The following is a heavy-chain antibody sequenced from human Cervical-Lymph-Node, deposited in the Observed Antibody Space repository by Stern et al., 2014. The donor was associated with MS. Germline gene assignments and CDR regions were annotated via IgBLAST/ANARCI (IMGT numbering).Heavy chain of an antibody. CDR3: ARYSSSSFDY. CDR2: IYPGDSDA. V-gene: IGHV5-51*03. CDR1: GYTFASYW. Sequence: EVQLVQSGAEVKKPGESVKISCKGSGYTFASYWIHWVRQMPGKGLEWMGSIYPGDSDARYSPSFRGQVPFSVDKSISTAHLQWSSLKASDTAMYYCARYSSSSFDYWGQGTLVHVSS. D-gene: IGHD6-6*01. J-gene: IGHJ4*02.